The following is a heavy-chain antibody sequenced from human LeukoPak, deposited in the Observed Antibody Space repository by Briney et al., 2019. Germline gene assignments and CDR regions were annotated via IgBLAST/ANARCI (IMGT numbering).Heavy chain of an antibody. Sequence: GGSLRLSCAASGFTFSKYWMSWVRQAPGKGPEGVANINKDGIEKYSLDSLKRPFTISRDNAQNSLYLQMNSLRADDAAVYYCARVNSGRYLWVDYYYGMDVWGQGTTDTVSS. CDR3: ARVNSGRYLWVDYYYGMDV. CDR2: INKDGIEK. J-gene: IGHJ6*02. CDR1: GFTFSKYW. V-gene: IGHV3-7*03. D-gene: IGHD3-10*01.